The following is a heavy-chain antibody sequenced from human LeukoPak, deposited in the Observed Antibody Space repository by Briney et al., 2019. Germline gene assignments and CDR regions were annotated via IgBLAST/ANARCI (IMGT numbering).Heavy chain of an antibody. D-gene: IGHD6-13*01. V-gene: IGHV4-61*01. Sequence: SETLSHTCTVSGGSVSSGSYYWSWIRQPPGKGLEWIGYIYYSGSTNYNPSLKSRVTISVDTSKNQFSLKLSSVTAADTAVYYCARGYLGIAAAGTFNYFDYWGQGTLVTVSS. CDR3: ARGYLGIAAAGTFNYFDY. CDR2: IYYSGST. J-gene: IGHJ4*02. CDR1: GGSVSSGSYY.